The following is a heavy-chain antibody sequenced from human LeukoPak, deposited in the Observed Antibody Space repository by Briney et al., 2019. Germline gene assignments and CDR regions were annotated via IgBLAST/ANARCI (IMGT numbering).Heavy chain of an antibody. CDR1: GFTFGDYA. CDR3: TRGPSSGWYYFDY. Sequence: GGSLRLSCTASGFTFGDYAMSWVRQAPGKGLEWVGFIRGKAYGGTTEYTASVKGRFTISRDDSKSIAYLQMNSLKTEDTAVYYCTRGPSSGWYYFDYWGQGTLVTVSS. CDR2: IRGKAYGGTT. J-gene: IGHJ4*02. V-gene: IGHV3-49*04. D-gene: IGHD6-19*01.